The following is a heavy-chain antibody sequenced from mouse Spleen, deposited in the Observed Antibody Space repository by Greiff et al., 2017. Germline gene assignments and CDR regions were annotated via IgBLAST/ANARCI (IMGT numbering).Heavy chain of an antibody. J-gene: IGHJ1*01. V-gene: IGHV1-7*01. CDR2: INPSSGYT. D-gene: IGHD1-1*01. Sequence: QVQLQQPGAELVMPGASVKLSCKASGYTFTSYWMHWVKQRPGQGLEWIGYINPSSGYTKYNQKFKDKATLTADKSSSTAYMQLSSLTYEDSAVYYCARSPVENWYFDVWGAGTTVTVSS. CDR1: GYTFTSYW. CDR3: ARSPVENWYFDV.